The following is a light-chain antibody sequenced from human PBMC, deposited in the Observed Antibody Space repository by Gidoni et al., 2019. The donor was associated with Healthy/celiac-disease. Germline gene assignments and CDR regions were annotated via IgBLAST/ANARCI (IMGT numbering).Light chain of an antibody. CDR1: SSDVCGYNY. V-gene: IGLV2-14*03. CDR3: CSFTSSSTVV. Sequence: QSALTQPASVSGSPGQSITISCTGTSSDVCGYNYVSWYQQHPGKAPKVMIYDVSNRPSGVSNRFSGSKSGNTASLTISGLQAEDEADYYCCSFTSSSTVVFGGGTKLTVL. CDR2: DVS. J-gene: IGLJ2*01.